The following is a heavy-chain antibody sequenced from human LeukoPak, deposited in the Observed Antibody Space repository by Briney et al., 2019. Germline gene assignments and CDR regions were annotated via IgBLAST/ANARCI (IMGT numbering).Heavy chain of an antibody. CDR1: GGTFSSYA. D-gene: IGHD3-3*01. V-gene: IGHV1-46*01. CDR2: INPSGGST. CDR3: ARFGVVNGMDV. J-gene: IGHJ6*02. Sequence: GASVKVSCKASGGTFSSYAISWVRQAPGQGLEWMGIINPSGGSTSYAQKFQGRVTMTRDTSTSTVYMELSSLRSEDTAVYYCARFGVVNGMDVWGQGTTVTVSS.